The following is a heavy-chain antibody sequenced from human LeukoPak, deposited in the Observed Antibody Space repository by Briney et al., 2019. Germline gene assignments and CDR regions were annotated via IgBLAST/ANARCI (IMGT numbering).Heavy chain of an antibody. CDR1: GFTFSSYW. V-gene: IGHV3-74*01. J-gene: IGHJ4*02. Sequence: GSLRLSCAASGFTFSSYWMHWVRQAPGKGLVWVSRINSDGSSTSYADSVKGRFTISRDNAKNTQYLQMNSLRAKDTAVYYCARVRYGDYVRYFDYWGQGTLVTVSS. CDR2: INSDGSST. CDR3: ARVRYGDYVRYFDY. D-gene: IGHD4-17*01.